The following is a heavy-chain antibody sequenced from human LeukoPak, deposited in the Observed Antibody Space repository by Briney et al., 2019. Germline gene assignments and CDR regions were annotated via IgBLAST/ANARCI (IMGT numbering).Heavy chain of an antibody. D-gene: IGHD3-10*01. Sequence: ASVKVSCTASGYTFTSYAMHWVRQAPGQRLEWMGWINAGNGNTKYSQKFQGRVTITRDTSASTAYMELSSLRSEDTAVYYCARTSTYYYGSGTYREDFFDYWGQGTLVTVSS. CDR1: GYTFTSYA. V-gene: IGHV1-3*01. CDR3: ARTSTYYYGSGTYREDFFDY. CDR2: INAGNGNT. J-gene: IGHJ4*02.